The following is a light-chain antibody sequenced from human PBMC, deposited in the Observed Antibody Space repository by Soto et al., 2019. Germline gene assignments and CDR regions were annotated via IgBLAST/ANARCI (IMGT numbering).Light chain of an antibody. Sequence: QSALTQPASVSGAPGQTITISCTGSSSDIGGYNYVSWYQQHPGKAPKLIIYDVSNRPSGVSNRFSGSKSGTTASLTISGLQAEDEADYYCRSYTSSLTPSVFGAGTKLTVL. CDR3: RSYTSSLTPSV. CDR1: SSDIGGYNY. V-gene: IGLV2-14*01. CDR2: DVS. J-gene: IGLJ1*01.